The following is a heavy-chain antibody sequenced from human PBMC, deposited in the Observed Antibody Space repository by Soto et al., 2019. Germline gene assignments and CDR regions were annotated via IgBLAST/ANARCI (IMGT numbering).Heavy chain of an antibody. D-gene: IGHD2-2*01. CDR3: AREPHFVVVPAAYIDY. CDR1: GFTFSSYS. J-gene: IGHJ4*02. Sequence: GGSLRLSCAASGFTFSSYSMNWVRQAPGKGLEWVSSISSSSSYIYYADSVKGRFTISRDNAKNSLYLQMNSLRAEDTAVYYCAREPHFVVVPAAYIDYWGQGTLVTVSS. CDR2: ISSSSSYI. V-gene: IGHV3-21*01.